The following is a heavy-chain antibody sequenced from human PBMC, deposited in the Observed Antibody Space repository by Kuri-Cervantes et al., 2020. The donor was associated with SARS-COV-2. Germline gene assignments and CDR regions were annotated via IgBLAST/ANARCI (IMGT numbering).Heavy chain of an antibody. V-gene: IGHV5-51*01. D-gene: IGHD2-2*01. J-gene: IGHJ3*02. CDR3: ARAFVVVPAASQGAFDI. CDR1: GYSFTSYW. Sequence: KVSCKGSGYSFTSYWIGWVRQMPGKGLEWMGIIYPGDSDTRYSPSFQGQVTISADKSISTAYLQWSSLEASDTAMYYCARAFVVVPAASQGAFDIWGQGTMVTVSS. CDR2: IYPGDSDT.